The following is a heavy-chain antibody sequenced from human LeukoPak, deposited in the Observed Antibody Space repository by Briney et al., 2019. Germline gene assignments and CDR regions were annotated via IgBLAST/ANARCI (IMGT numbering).Heavy chain of an antibody. D-gene: IGHD3-22*01. CDR3: ARDGGDYYDSSGYYALDY. J-gene: IGHJ4*02. V-gene: IGHV1-2*02. Sequence: GASVNLSCKASGYTFTGYYMHWVRQAPGQGLEWMGWINPNSRGTNYAQKVQGRVTMTRDPSISTAYMELIRLRADDTAVYCRARDGGDYYDSSGYYALDYWGQGTLVSVS. CDR2: INPNSRGT. CDR1: GYTFTGYY.